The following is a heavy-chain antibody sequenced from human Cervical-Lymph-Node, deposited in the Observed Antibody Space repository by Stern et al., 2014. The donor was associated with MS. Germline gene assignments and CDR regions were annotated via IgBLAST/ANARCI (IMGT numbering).Heavy chain of an antibody. CDR3: AHGGRITMLRGVGMYDPFDY. J-gene: IGHJ4*02. Sequence: SGPTLVKPTQTLTLTCTFSGFSLSTSGVGVGWIRQPPGKALEWLALIYWDDDKRYRPSLRSRLTITKDTSKNQVVLRMTNMDPVDTATYFCAHGGRITMLRGVGMYDPFDYWGQGTLVTVSS. V-gene: IGHV2-5*02. CDR1: GFSLSTSGVG. D-gene: IGHD3-10*01. CDR2: IYWDDDK.